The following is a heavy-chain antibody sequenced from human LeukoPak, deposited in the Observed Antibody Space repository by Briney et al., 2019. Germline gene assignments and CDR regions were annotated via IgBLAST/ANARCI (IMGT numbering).Heavy chain of an antibody. D-gene: IGHD4-23*01. J-gene: IGHJ4*02. CDR3: ARAEGYGGELDS. CDR1: GFTFSTYA. V-gene: IGHV3-30*04. CDR2: IPYDGSNK. Sequence: GGSLRLPCAASGFTFSTYAMHWVRQAPGKGLEWVAVIPYDGSNKYYADSVKGRFTISRENSKNRLYLQMNSLRAEDTAVYYCARAEGYGGELDSWGQGTLVTVSS.